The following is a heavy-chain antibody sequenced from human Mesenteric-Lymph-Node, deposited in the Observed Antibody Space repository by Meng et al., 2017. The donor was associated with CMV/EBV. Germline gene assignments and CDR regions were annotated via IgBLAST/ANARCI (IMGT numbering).Heavy chain of an antibody. J-gene: IGHJ4*02. Sequence: GESLKISCAASGFTFSSYSMNWVRQAPGKGLEWVLSISSSSSYIYYADSVKGRFTISRDNAKNSLYLQMNSLRAEDTAVYYCARDMGRYCSGGSCYALDYWGQGTLVTVSS. CDR1: GFTFSSYS. D-gene: IGHD2-15*01. V-gene: IGHV3-21*01. CDR3: ARDMGRYCSGGSCYALDY. CDR2: ISSSSSYI.